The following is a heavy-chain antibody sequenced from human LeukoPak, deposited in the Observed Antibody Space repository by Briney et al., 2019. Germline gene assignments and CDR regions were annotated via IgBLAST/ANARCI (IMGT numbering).Heavy chain of an antibody. CDR1: GFTFSTYG. CDR3: ARETYGSGSYYWDY. J-gene: IGHJ4*02. D-gene: IGHD3-10*01. Sequence: GRSLRLSCAASGFTFSTYGMHWVRQAPGKGLEWVAVISYDGSNKYYADSVKGRFTISRDNAKNSLYLQMNSLRAEDTAVYYCARETYGSGSYYWDYWGQGTLVTVSS. CDR2: ISYDGSNK. V-gene: IGHV3-30*03.